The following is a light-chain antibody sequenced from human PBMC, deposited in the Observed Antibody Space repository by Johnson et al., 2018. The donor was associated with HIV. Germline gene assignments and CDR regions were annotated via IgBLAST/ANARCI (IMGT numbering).Light chain of an antibody. CDR2: EKN. Sequence: QSVLTQPPSVSAAPGQKVTISCSGSSSNIGNNYVSWYQQLPGTAPKLLIYEKNKRPSGIPDRFSASKSATSATLGITGLQTGDEADYYCGTWDSSLSAHYVFGTGTKVTVL. CDR1: SSNIGNNY. J-gene: IGLJ1*01. CDR3: GTWDSSLSAHYV. V-gene: IGLV1-51*02.